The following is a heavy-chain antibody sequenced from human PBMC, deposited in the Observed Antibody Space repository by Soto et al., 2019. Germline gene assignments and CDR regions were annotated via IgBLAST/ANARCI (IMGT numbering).Heavy chain of an antibody. CDR3: TRSIPGTTSSDY. CDR2: SRDKGNRYST. V-gene: IGHV3-72*01. D-gene: IGHD1-7*01. J-gene: IGHJ4*02. CDR1: GFNFSDYY. Sequence: EVQLVESGGGLVQPGGSLRLSCAGSGFNFSDYYIDWVRQAPGKGLEWVGRSRDKGNRYSTDYAASVKGRFTVSRDASKNSLYPQMNSLKTEDTALYYCTRSIPGTTSSDYWGQGTLVTVSS.